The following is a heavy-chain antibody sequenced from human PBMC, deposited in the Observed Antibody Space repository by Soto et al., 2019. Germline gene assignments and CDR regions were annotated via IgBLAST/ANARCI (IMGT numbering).Heavy chain of an antibody. D-gene: IGHD3-22*01. J-gene: IGHJ4*02. CDR3: TTGLSNGYYNFDY. Sequence: PGGSLRLSCVASGFTLSSYSMNWVRLAPGKGLEWVSSITSSSNYIYYAESVKGRFTISRDNAKNSLYLQMNSLKTEDTAVYYCTTGLSNGYYNFDYWGQGTPVTVSS. CDR2: ITSSSNYI. V-gene: IGHV3-21*03. CDR1: GFTLSSYS.